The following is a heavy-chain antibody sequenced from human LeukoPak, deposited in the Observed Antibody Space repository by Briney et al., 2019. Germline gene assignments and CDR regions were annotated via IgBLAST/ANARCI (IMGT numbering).Heavy chain of an antibody. CDR2: IYTSGST. Sequence: SETLSLTCTVSGGSISSYYWSWIRQPAGKGLEWIGRIYTSGSTNYNPSLKSRVTISVDTSKNQFSLKLSSVTAADTAVYYCAGYVDTAMVTNYFDYWGQGTLVTVSS. D-gene: IGHD5-18*01. J-gene: IGHJ4*02. CDR3: AGYVDTAMVTNYFDY. V-gene: IGHV4-4*07. CDR1: GGSISSYY.